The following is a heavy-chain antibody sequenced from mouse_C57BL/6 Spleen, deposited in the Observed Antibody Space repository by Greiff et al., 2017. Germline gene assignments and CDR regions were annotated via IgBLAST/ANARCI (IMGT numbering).Heavy chain of an antibody. CDR2: IWGVGST. CDR3: AREYDYGAMDY. CDR1: GFSLTSYG. D-gene: IGHD2-4*01. V-gene: IGHV2-6*01. Sequence: VKLMESGPGLVAPSQRLSITCTVSGFSLTSYGVDWVRQSPGKGLEWLGVIWGVGSTNYNSALKSRLSISKDNSKSQVFLKMNSLQTDDTAMYYCAREYDYGAMDYWGQGTSVTVSS. J-gene: IGHJ4*01.